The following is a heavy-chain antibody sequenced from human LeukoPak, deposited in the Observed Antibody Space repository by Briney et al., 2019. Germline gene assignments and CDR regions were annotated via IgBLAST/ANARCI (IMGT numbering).Heavy chain of an antibody. D-gene: IGHD3-22*01. J-gene: IGHJ4*02. CDR1: GGSFSGYY. Sequence: SETLSLTCAVYGGSFSGYYWSWIRQPPGKGLEWIGYIYYSGSTNYNPSLKSRVTISVDTSKNQFSLKLSSVTAADTAVYYCARGTTYYYDSSGYYPTFDYWGQGTLVTVSS. V-gene: IGHV4-59*01. CDR2: IYYSGST. CDR3: ARGTTYYYDSSGYYPTFDY.